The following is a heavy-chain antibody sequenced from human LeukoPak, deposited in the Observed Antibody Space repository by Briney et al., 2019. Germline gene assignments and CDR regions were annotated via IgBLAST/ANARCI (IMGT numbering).Heavy chain of an antibody. Sequence: ASVKVSCKASGYTFTSYDINWVRQATGQGLEWMGWINPNSGGTNYAQKFQGRVTMTRDTSISTAYMELSRLRSDDTAVYYCASAAAAGILYFDYWGQGTLVTVSS. CDR2: INPNSGGT. V-gene: IGHV1-2*02. J-gene: IGHJ4*02. D-gene: IGHD6-13*01. CDR1: GYTFTSYD. CDR3: ASAAAAGILYFDY.